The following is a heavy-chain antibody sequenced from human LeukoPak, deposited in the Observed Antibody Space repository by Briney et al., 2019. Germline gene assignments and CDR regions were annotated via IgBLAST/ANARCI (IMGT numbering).Heavy chain of an antibody. D-gene: IGHD1-26*01. CDR3: ARGRYSGSYYLLDY. V-gene: IGHV4-34*01. J-gene: IGHJ4*02. Sequence: SETLSLTCAAYGGSFSGYYWSWIRQPPGKGLEWIGEINHSGSTNYNPSLKSRVTISVDTSKNQFSLKLSSVTAADTAVYYCARGRYSGSYYLLDYWGQGTLVTVSS. CDR1: GGSFSGYY. CDR2: INHSGST.